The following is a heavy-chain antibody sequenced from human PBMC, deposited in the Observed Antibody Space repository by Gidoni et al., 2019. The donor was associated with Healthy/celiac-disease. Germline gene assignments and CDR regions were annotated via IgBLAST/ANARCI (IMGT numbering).Heavy chain of an antibody. J-gene: IGHJ4*02. CDR2: RKQDGSEK. V-gene: IGHV3-7*01. CDR1: GFTFSSYW. D-gene: IGHD3-10*01. Sequence: EVQLVESGGGSVQPGGSLRLSCAASGFTFSSYWLSWVRQAPGKGLEWVANRKQDGSEKYYVDSVKGRFTISRDNAKNSLYLQMNSLRAEDTAVYYCARDLRFEAPGGPTGWGQGTLVTVSS. CDR3: ARDLRFEAPGGPTG.